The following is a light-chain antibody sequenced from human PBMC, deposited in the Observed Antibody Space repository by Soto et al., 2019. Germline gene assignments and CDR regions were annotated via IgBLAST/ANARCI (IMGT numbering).Light chain of an antibody. CDR2: KAS. J-gene: IGKJ1*01. CDR3: QQYNSYST. CDR1: QSISSG. Sequence: DIQMTQSPSTLSASVGDRVTITCRASQSISSGLAWYQQNPGKAPKLLIYKASSLESGVPSRFSGSGSGTEFTLTISSLQPDDFATYYCQQYNSYSTFGQGTKVDIK. V-gene: IGKV1-5*03.